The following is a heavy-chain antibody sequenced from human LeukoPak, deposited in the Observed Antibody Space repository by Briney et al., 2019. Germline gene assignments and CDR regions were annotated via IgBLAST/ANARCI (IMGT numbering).Heavy chain of an antibody. V-gene: IGHV4-34*01. J-gene: IGHJ4*02. CDR3: ARYYYSNLGY. CDR1: GGSFSGYY. Sequence: SETLSLTCAVYGGSFSGYYWSWIRQPPGKGLEWIGEINHSGSTNYNPSLKSRVTISVDTSKNQFSLKLSSVTAADTAVYYCARYYYSNLGYWGQGTLVTVSS. CDR2: INHSGST. D-gene: IGHD4-4*01.